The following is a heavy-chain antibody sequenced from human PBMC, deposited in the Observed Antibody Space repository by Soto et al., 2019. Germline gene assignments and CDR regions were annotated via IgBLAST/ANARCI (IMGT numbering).Heavy chain of an antibody. CDR1: GFTFHNYA. Sequence: EVQLLESGGGSVQPGGSLRLSCAASGFTFHNYAMHWVRRPPGKGLAWVSSISHSGGTTYYADSVKGRFSISRDSLAGTLYLKMNSLRAEDTALSYCAKGGGQNWNFDYWCQGTLFTGS. J-gene: IGHJ4*02. CDR2: ISHSGGTT. CDR3: AKGGGQNWNFDY. V-gene: IGHV3-23*01. D-gene: IGHD1-1*01.